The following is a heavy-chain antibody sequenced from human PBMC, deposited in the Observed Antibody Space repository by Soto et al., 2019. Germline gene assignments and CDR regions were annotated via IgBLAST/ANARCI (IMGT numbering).Heavy chain of an antibody. J-gene: IGHJ4*02. CDR1: GFIFNNYG. CDR2: ISDSGGST. V-gene: IGHV3-23*01. D-gene: IGHD2-2*01. Sequence: AGGSLRLSCKASGFIFNNYGMSWVRQAPGKGLEWVSGISDSGGSTYYADSMRGRFTISRDNSKNTLYLQMNSLRPEDTAMYYCVKDLYRSSTMPCLDHWGQGALVTVSS. CDR3: VKDLYRSSTMPCLDH.